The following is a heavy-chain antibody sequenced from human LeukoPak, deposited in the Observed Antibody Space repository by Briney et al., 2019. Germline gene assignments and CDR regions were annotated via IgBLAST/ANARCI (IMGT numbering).Heavy chain of an antibody. V-gene: IGHV4-59*12. J-gene: IGHJ4*02. CDR1: GGSIRSYY. Sequence: SETLSLTCTVSGGSIRSYYWSWIRQPPGKGLEWIGYIYYSGSTNYNPSLKSRVTISVDTSKNQFSLKLSSVTAADTAVYYCARDHIAAAGQYYFDYWGQGTLVTVSS. D-gene: IGHD6-13*01. CDR3: ARDHIAAAGQYYFDY. CDR2: IYYSGST.